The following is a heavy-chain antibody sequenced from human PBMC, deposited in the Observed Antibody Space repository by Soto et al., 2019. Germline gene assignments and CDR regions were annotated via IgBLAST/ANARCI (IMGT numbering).Heavy chain of an antibody. D-gene: IGHD3-9*01. CDR3: ARPQNDILTDSYTNYFDS. Sequence: ASVKVSCKASGYTFTNYGLTWVRQAPGQGPEWVGWISAYNGNTHYAQKLQGRVAMTTDTSTSTAYMELRSLSSDDTAVYYCARPQNDILTDSYTNYFDSWGQGTPVTVS. V-gene: IGHV1-18*01. J-gene: IGHJ4*02. CDR2: ISAYNGNT. CDR1: GYTFTNYG.